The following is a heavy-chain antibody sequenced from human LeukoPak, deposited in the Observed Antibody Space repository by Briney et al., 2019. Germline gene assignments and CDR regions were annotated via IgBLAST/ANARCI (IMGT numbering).Heavy chain of an antibody. J-gene: IGHJ4*02. CDR1: GFTFTSSA. Sequence: SVKVSCKASGFTFTSSAMQWVRQARGQRLEWIGWIVVSSGNTNYAQKFQERVTITRDMSTSTAYMELSSLRSEDTAVYYCAVLDYDILTGYYNFDYWGQGTLVTVSS. CDR3: AVLDYDILTGYYNFDY. V-gene: IGHV1-58*02. CDR2: IVVSSGNT. D-gene: IGHD3-9*01.